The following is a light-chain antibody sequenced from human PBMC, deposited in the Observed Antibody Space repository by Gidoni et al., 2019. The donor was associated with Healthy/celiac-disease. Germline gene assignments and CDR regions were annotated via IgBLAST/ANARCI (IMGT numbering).Light chain of an antibody. Sequence: IGLTQSPATLSLSPGDRATLSCRASQSVSSYLAWYQQKHGQAPRVLIYDASTRATVIPARFSGSGSGTDFTLTISSLEPEDFAVYYCQYRSNWLLFGSGTKVDIK. V-gene: IGKV3-11*01. CDR1: QSVSSY. CDR2: DAS. J-gene: IGKJ3*01. CDR3: QYRSNWLL.